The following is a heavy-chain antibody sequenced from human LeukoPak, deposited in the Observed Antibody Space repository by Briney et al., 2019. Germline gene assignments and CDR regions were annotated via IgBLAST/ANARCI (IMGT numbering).Heavy chain of an antibody. J-gene: IGHJ4*02. D-gene: IGHD2-2*01. CDR1: GFTFSSYW. CDR3: ARALGDIVVVPAAPFDY. CDR2: IKQDGSEK. Sequence: GGSLRLSCAASGFTFSSYWMSWVRQAPGKGLEWVANIKQDGSEKYYVDSVRGRFTISRDNAKNSLYLQMNSLRAEDTAVYYCARALGDIVVVPAAPFDYWGQGTLVTVSS. V-gene: IGHV3-7*01.